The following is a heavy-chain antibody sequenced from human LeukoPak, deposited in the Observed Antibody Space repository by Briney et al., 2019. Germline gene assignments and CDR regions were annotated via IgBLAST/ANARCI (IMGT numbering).Heavy chain of an antibody. CDR1: GGSFSGYY. V-gene: IGHV4-34*01. D-gene: IGHD6-19*01. CDR2: INHSGST. CDR3: AKDPGKSIAVAGNSYYYYGMDV. J-gene: IGHJ6*02. Sequence: PSETLSLTCAVYGGSFSGYYWSWIRQPPGKGLEWIGEINHSGSTNYNPSLKSRVTISVDTSKNQFSLKLSSVTAADTAVYYCAKDPGKSIAVAGNSYYYYGMDVWGQGTTVTVSS.